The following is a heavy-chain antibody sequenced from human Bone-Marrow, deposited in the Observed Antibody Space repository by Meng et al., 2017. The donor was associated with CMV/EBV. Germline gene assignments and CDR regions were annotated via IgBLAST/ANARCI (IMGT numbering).Heavy chain of an antibody. D-gene: IGHD2-2*01. CDR1: GFTFSSYD. Sequence: GGSLRLSCAACGFTFSSYDMHWVRQATGKGLEWVSAIGTAGDTYYPGSVKGQFTMSRDNSKSTVYLQMNSLRAEDTAVYYCASGTYCSSTSCTNAFDIWGQGTMVTVSS. CDR2: IGTAGDT. CDR3: ASGTYCSSTSCTNAFDI. V-gene: IGHV3-13*03. J-gene: IGHJ3*02.